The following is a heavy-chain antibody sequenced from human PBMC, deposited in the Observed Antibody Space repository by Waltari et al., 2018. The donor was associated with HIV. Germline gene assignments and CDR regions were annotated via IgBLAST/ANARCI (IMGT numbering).Heavy chain of an antibody. D-gene: IGHD2-21*01. CDR3: ARVGRGYCGDECYYYYGLDV. V-gene: IGHV4-30-2*01. Sequence: QLQLQESGSGLVKPSQTLSLTCTVPGGSISGDGYPYSWTAQPPGKGLEWIGFIDQRGNTYYNPSLKSRVTISVDRSKNQFFLNLRSVSAADTAVYYCARVGRGYCGDECYYYYGLDVWGQGTTVIVSS. CDR2: IDQRGNT. CDR1: GGSISGDGYP. J-gene: IGHJ6*02.